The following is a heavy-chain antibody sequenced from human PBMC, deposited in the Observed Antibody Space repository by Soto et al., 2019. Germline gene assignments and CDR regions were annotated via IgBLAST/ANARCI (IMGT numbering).Heavy chain of an antibody. CDR2: SNTSGTT. V-gene: IGHV4-4*07. Sequence: QVQLQESAPGLVKPSETLSLTCTVSGGSISSNYWSWIRQPAGKGLEWIGRSNTSGTTTYNPSLKRRVRRSVDTSKNQCSLKVNSVTAAGTAVYYCARDVRWDRGLDVWGRGTTVTVSS. CDR1: GGSISSNY. D-gene: IGHD1-26*01. CDR3: ARDVRWDRGLDV. J-gene: IGHJ6*02.